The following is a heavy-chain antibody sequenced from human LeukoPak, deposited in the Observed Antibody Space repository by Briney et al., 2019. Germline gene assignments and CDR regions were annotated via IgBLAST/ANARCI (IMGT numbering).Heavy chain of an antibody. CDR2: INPNSGGT. CDR3: ARGERYSSSWSFNWFDP. Sequence: GAAVKVSCKASGYTFTGYYMHWVRQAPGQGLEWMGWINPNSGGTNNAQKFQGRVTMTRDTSISTAYMELSSLRSEDTAVYYCARGERYSSSWSFNWFDPWGQGTLVTVSS. V-gene: IGHV1-2*02. D-gene: IGHD6-13*01. J-gene: IGHJ5*02. CDR1: GYTFTGYY.